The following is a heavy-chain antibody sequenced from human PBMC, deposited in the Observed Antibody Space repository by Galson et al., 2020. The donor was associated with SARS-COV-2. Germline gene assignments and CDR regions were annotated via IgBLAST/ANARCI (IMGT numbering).Heavy chain of an antibody. V-gene: IGHV3-48*02. J-gene: IGHJ4*02. Sequence: GGSLRLSCAASGFTFSSYSMNWVRQAPGKGLEWVSYISSSSSTIYYADSVKGRFTISRDNAKNSLYLQMNSLRDEDTAVYYCARDRGYYYDSSGGHDYWGQGTLVTVSS. D-gene: IGHD3-22*01. CDR1: GFTFSSYS. CDR2: ISSSSSTI. CDR3: ARDRGYYYDSSGGHDY.